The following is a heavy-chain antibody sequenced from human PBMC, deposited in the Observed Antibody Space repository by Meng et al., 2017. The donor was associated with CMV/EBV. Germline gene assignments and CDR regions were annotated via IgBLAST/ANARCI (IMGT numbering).Heavy chain of an antibody. CDR3: GRVGALPTFYGMDV. CDR1: GFTFSSYA. Sequence: GGSLRLSCAASGFTFSSYAMHWVRQAPGKGLEWVAVISYDGSNKYYADSVKGRFTISRDNSENTLYLQMNSLRAEDTAVYYCGRVGALPTFYGMDVWGQGTTVTVSS. CDR2: ISYDGSNK. J-gene: IGHJ6*02. D-gene: IGHD1-1*01. V-gene: IGHV3-30-3*01.